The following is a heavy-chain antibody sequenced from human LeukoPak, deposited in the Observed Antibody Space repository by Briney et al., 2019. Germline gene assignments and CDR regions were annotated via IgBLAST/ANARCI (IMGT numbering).Heavy chain of an antibody. CDR2: IYYSGTT. CDR1: GGSISSYN. J-gene: IGHJ3*02. CDR3: ARAGEGPNIVVVPAAMLGAFDI. V-gene: IGHV4-59*01. Sequence: EPLSLTCTVSGGSISSYNWSWIRQPPGKGLECIGYIYYSGTTNYNPSLKSRVTISVDTSKNQFSLKLSSVTAADTAVYYCARAGEGPNIVVVPAAMLGAFDIWGQGTMVTVSS. D-gene: IGHD2-2*01.